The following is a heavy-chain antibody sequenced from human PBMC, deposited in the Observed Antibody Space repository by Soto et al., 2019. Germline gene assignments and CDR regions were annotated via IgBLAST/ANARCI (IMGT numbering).Heavy chain of an antibody. D-gene: IGHD4-17*01. CDR2: TSIYNGHT. V-gene: IGHV1-18*01. CDR3: ARWDDYGASDQYHFDH. J-gene: IGHJ4*02. Sequence: SEEVSVKASCSTFTASGISWVRQAPGQGLEWMGWTSIYNGHTEYSPKFLGRVVMTTDTSADTAYLELRSLRPDDAALYYCARWDDYGASDQYHFDHWGQGTRVTVSS. CDR1: CSTFTASG.